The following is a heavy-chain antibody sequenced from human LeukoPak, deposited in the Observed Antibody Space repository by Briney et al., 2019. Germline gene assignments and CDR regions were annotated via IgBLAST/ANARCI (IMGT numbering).Heavy chain of an antibody. CDR1: GFTFSSYG. D-gene: IGHD2-2*01. J-gene: IGHJ6*03. V-gene: IGHV3-30*02. CDR2: IRYEGSNK. Sequence: GGPLRLSCAASGFTFSSYGMHWVRQAPGKGLEWVAFIRYEGSNKYYADSVKGRFTISRDNSKNTLYLQMNSLRAEDTAVYYCAKDQYCSSTSCYASGYYYYYYMDVWGKGTTVTVSS. CDR3: AKDQYCSSTSCYASGYYYYYYMDV.